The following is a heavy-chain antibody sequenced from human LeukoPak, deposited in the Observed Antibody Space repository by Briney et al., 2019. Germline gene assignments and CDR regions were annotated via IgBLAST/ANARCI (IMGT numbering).Heavy chain of an antibody. V-gene: IGHV3-23*01. CDR3: AKGAVAGYYYYGMDV. CDR2: ISGSGGST. D-gene: IGHD6-19*01. Sequence: GGSLRLSCAASGFTFSSYAMSWVRQAPGKGLEWVSVISGSGGSTYYADSVKGRFTISRDNSKNTLYLQINSLRAEDTAVYYCAKGAVAGYYYYGMDVWGQGTTVTVSS. CDR1: GFTFSSYA. J-gene: IGHJ6*02.